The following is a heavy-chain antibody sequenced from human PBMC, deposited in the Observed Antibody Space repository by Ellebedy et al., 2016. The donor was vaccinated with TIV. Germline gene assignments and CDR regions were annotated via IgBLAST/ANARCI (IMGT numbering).Heavy chain of an antibody. V-gene: IGHV4-59*08. D-gene: IGHD3-22*01. J-gene: IGHJ4*02. CDR1: GGSISSYY. Sequence: MPSETLSLTCTVSGGSISSYYWTWIRQPPGKGLEWIGYIYHNGNTNYNPSLKSRVTISVDTSKNQFSLKLSSVTAADTAVYYCARQYNYGTSGYYVDYWGQGTLVTVSS. CDR2: IYHNGNT. CDR3: ARQYNYGTSGYYVDY.